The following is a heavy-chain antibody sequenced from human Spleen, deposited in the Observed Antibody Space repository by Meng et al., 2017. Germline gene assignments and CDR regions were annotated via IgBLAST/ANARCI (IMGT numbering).Heavy chain of an antibody. CDR1: GVSFSDSD. CDR3: TIYIRGHI. V-gene: IGHV3-73*01. CDR2: IGGRPKSYAA. D-gene: IGHD6-19*01. Sequence: GESLKISCAVSGVSFSDSDIHWVRQASGKGLEWVGRIGGRPKSYAAAYAAPRRGRSSISRDDSRNTAYLQMNSLKTEDSAVYYCTIYIRGHIWGQGTMVTVSS. J-gene: IGHJ3*02.